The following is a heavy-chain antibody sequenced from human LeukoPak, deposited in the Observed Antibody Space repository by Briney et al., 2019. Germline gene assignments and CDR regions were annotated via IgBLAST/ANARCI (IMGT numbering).Heavy chain of an antibody. D-gene: IGHD2-21*01. CDR1: GGSISSYY. V-gene: IGHV4-59*01. CDR3: ARAGGAYYYYYYMDV. Sequence: SETLSLTCTVSGGSISSYYWSWIRQPPGKGLEWIGYIYYSGSTNYNPSLKSRVTISVDTSKNQFSLKLSSVTAANTAVYYCARAGGAYYYYYYMDVWGKGTTVTVSS. CDR2: IYYSGST. J-gene: IGHJ6*03.